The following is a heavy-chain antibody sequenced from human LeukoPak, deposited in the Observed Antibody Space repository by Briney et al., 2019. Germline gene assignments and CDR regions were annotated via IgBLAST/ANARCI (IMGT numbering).Heavy chain of an antibody. CDR2: TNWDGNNI. D-gene: IGHD2-15*01. CDR3: AKDSGSCSGGSCHRDYYGLDV. V-gene: IGHV3-9*01. Sequence: LAGGSLRLSCAASGFKFDDYAMHWDRQAPGKGLEWVSGTNWDGNNIGYADSVKGRFTISRDNAKNSLYLQMTSLRAEDTALYFCAKDSGSCSGGSCHRDYYGLDVWGQGTTVIVSS. J-gene: IGHJ6*02. CDR1: GFKFDDYA.